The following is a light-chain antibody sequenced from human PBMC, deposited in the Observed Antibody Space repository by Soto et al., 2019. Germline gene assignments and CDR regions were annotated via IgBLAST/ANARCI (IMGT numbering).Light chain of an antibody. CDR1: QSISSN. J-gene: IGKJ3*01. CDR2: GAS. V-gene: IGKV3-15*01. Sequence: GERATLSCRASQSISSNLAWYQQKPGQAPRLLIYGASTRATGIPARFSGSGSGTEFTLTISSLQSEDFAVYYCQQYNNWPFTFGPGTKMDIK. CDR3: QQYNNWPFT.